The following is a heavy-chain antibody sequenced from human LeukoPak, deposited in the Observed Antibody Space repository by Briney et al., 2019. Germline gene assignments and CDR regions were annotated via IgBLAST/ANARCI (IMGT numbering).Heavy chain of an antibody. J-gene: IGHJ4*02. D-gene: IGHD1-26*01. CDR3: ARQVLYGELDY. CDR1: GGSISSSSYS. CDR2: IYYSGST. V-gene: IGHV4-39*01. Sequence: PSETLSLTCTVSGGSISSSSYSWGWIRQPPGKGLEWIGSIYYSGSTYYNPSLKSRVTISVDTSKNQFSLKLSSVTAADTAVYYCARQVLYGELDYWGQGTLVTVSS.